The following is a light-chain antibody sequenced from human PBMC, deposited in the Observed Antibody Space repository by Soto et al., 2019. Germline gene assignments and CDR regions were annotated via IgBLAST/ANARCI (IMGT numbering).Light chain of an antibody. Sequence: EIVLTQSPGTLSLSPGERATLSCRASQSVSSSYLAWYQQKPGQAPRLLLYGASSRAAGIPDRFSGSGSETDFTPSISRLEPEDFAVYYCLQYGSSSWTLGQGTKVEIK. J-gene: IGKJ1*01. CDR1: QSVSSSY. CDR3: LQYGSSSWT. CDR2: GAS. V-gene: IGKV3-20*01.